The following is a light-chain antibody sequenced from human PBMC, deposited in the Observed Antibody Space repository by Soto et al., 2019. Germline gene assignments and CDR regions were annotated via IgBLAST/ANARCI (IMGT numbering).Light chain of an antibody. CDR2: EVT. Sequence: QSALTQPASVSGSRGQSITISCTGTSCDVGGYNYVSWYQQHPAKNPKLMIYEVTNQPSGDSNRFSGSKSANTASLTISGLQSEDEADYYCSSYTRRNTGVFGGGTELTVL. J-gene: IGLJ3*02. CDR3: SSYTRRNTGV. V-gene: IGLV2-14*01. CDR1: SCDVGGYNY.